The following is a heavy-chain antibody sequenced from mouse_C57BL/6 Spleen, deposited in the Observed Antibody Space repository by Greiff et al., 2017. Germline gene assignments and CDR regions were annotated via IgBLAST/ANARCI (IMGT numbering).Heavy chain of an antibody. Sequence: EVQVVESGGGLVKPGGSLKLSCAASGFTFSSYAMSWVRQTPEKRLEWVATISDGGSYTYYPDNVKGRFTISRDNAKNNLYLQMSHLKSEDTAMYYCARLGVSYWYFDVWGTGTTVTVSS. J-gene: IGHJ1*03. V-gene: IGHV5-4*01. D-gene: IGHD3-3*01. CDR3: ARLGVSYWYFDV. CDR1: GFTFSSYA. CDR2: ISDGGSYT.